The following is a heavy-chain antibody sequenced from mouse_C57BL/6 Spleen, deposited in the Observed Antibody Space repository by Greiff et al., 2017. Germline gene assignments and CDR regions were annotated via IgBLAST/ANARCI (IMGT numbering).Heavy chain of an antibody. CDR2: INPNNGGT. D-gene: IGHD2-3*01. CDR1: GYTFTDYN. J-gene: IGHJ3*01. V-gene: IGHV1-18*01. CDR3: ARRGHDGYWAWFAY. Sequence: EVQLQQSGPELVKPGASVKIPCKASGYTFTDYNMDWVKQSHGKSLEWIGDINPNNGGTIYNQKFKGKATLTVDKSSSTAYMELRSLTSEDTAVYYCARRGHDGYWAWFAYWGQGTLVTVSA.